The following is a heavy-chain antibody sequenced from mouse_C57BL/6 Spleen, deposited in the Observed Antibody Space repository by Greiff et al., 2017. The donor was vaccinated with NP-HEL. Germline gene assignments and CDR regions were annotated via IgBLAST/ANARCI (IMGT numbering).Heavy chain of an antibody. CDR1: GYAFTNYL. CDR2: INPGSGGT. D-gene: IGHD1-1*01. CDR3: ARIGSNSAMDY. Sequence: VQLQQSGAELVRPGTSVKVSCKASGYAFTNYLIEWVKQRPGQGLEWIGVINPGSGGTNYNEKFKGKATLPADKSSSTAYMQLSSLTSEDSAVYFCARIGSNSAMDYWGQGTSVTVSS. V-gene: IGHV1-54*01. J-gene: IGHJ4*01.